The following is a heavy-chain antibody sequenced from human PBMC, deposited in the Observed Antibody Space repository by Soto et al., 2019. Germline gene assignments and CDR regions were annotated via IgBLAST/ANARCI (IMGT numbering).Heavy chain of an antibody. V-gene: IGHV3-7*01. J-gene: IGHJ4*02. D-gene: IGHD1-26*01. CDR3: ARNLGSYYSLRGSYFDY. Sequence: GGSLRLSCAASGFTFSSYWMSWVRQAPGKGLEWVANIKQDGSEKYYVDSVKGRFTISRDNAKNSLYLQMNSLRAEDTAVYYCARNLGSYYSLRGSYFDYWGQGTLVNVPS. CDR1: GFTFSSYW. CDR2: IKQDGSEK.